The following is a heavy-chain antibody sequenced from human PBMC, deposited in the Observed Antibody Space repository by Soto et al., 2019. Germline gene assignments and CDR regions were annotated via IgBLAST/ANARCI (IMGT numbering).Heavy chain of an antibody. CDR3: ASYPGGEVVQGFFYS. CDR1: GGTFSSYA. V-gene: IGHV1-69*01. CDR2: IIPIFGTA. D-gene: IGHD2-15*01. J-gene: IGHJ4*02. Sequence: QVQLVQSGAEVKKPGSSVKVSCKASGGTFSSYAISWVRQAPGQGLEWMGGIIPIFGTANYAQKFQGRVTITEDESTSTAYMELSRLRSEDTAVYYCASYPGGEVVQGFFYSWGQGTLVTVSS.